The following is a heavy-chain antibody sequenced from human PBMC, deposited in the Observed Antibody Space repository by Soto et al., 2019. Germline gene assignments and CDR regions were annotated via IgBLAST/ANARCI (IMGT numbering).Heavy chain of an antibody. Sequence: QLQLQESGPGLVKPSETLSLTCTVSGGSISNSTYYWGWIRQPPGKGLEWIGSIYYSGSTYYNSSLNSRVTISVDTSKTQCSLTLSSVTAADTTLYCCARLRLWYGAFDCWGQGTLVNVSS. J-gene: IGHJ4*02. V-gene: IGHV4-39*01. CDR2: IYYSGST. D-gene: IGHD3-10*01. CDR1: GGSISNSTYY. CDR3: ARLRLWYGAFDC.